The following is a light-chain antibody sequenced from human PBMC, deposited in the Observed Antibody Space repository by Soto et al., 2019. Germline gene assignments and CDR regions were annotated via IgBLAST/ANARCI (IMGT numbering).Light chain of an antibody. CDR2: GAS. J-gene: IGKJ1*01. Sequence: EIVLTQSPGTLSLSPGERATLSCRASQGVSSYLAWYQQKPGQAPRLLIYGASNRATGIPDRFSGSGSGTDFTLTISRLEPEDFAVYYCQQYGSSGTFGQGTKVDIK. V-gene: IGKV3-20*01. CDR1: QGVSSY. CDR3: QQYGSSGT.